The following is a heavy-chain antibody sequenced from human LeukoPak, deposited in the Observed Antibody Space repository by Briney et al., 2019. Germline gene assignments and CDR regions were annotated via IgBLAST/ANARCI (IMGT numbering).Heavy chain of an antibody. J-gene: IGHJ6*02. D-gene: IGHD2-2*01. CDR3: ARGWGFEDIVVVPAAPYYYGMDV. V-gene: IGHV1-8*01. CDR2: MNPSSGNT. Sequence: GASVKVSCKASGYTFTSYDINWVRQATGQGLEWMGWMNPSSGNTGCAQKFQGRVTMTRNTSISTAYMELSSLRSEDTAVYYCARGWGFEDIVVVPAAPYYYGMDVWGQGTTVTVSS. CDR1: GYTFTSYD.